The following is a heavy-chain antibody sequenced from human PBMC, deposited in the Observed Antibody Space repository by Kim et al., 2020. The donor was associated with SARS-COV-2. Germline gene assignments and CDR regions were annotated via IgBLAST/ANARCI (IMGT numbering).Heavy chain of an antibody. CDR3: AGYYYGMDV. J-gene: IGHJ6*02. V-gene: IGHV3-33*01. CDR2: KK. Sequence: KKYYADSVKGRFTISRDNSKNTLYLQMTSLRAEDTAVYYCAGYYYGMDVWGQGTTVTVSS.